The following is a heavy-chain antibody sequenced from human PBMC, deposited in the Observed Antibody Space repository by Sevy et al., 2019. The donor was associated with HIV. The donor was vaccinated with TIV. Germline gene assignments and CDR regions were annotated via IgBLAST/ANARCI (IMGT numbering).Heavy chain of an antibody. CDR2: INLDGSMK. CDR3: ARSIAATGPDY. D-gene: IGHD6-13*01. CDR1: GFTFISFT. Sequence: GGSLRLSCAASGFTFISFTMNWVRQAPGKGLEWVANINLDGSMKYYVDSVKGRFTVSRDNAKNSLSLQMNSLRAEDTAVYYCARSIAATGPDYWGQGTLVTAS. J-gene: IGHJ4*02. V-gene: IGHV3-7*01.